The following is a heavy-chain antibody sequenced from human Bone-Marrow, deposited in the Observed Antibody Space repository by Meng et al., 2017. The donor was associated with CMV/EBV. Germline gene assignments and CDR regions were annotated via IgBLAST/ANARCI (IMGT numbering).Heavy chain of an antibody. V-gene: IGHV1-69*05. J-gene: IGHJ6*01. CDR3: ATGRGQVGLRIYSYYGMDV. CDR2: IIPILGTA. D-gene: IGHD1-26*01. CDR1: GGTPDSNA. Sequence: SVKVSCKASGGTPDSNAISWVRQAPGQGLEWMGGIIPILGTANYAQRFQGRVTITTDESTSTVYMELSSLRSEDTAVYYFATGRGQVGLRIYSYYGMDVWGQGTTVTGSS.